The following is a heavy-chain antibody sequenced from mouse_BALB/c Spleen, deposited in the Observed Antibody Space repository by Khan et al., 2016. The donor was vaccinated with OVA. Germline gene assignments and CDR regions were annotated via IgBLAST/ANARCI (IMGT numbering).Heavy chain of an antibody. CDR3: ARPPYFSYVMVY. D-gene: IGHD2-10*01. J-gene: IGHJ4*01. V-gene: IGHV9-3-1*01. CDR1: GYTSTNYG. Sequence: QIQLVLSGPELRKPGETVKISCKASGYTSTNYGMNWVKQALGKGLKWMGLINTYTGEPTYADDFKGRFAFSLETSASPAYLQINYLKYEDTATYCCARPPYFSYVMVYWGQGTSVTVSS. CDR2: INTYTGEP.